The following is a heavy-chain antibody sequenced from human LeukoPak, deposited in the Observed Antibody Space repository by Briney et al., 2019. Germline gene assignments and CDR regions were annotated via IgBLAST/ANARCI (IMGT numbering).Heavy chain of an antibody. CDR2: ISSSSSYI. CDR3: AKGGYYDSSGYYP. J-gene: IGHJ5*02. Sequence: GGSLRLSCAASGFTFSSFSMNWVRQAPGKGLEGVSSISSSSSYIYYADSVKGRFTISRDNAKKSLYLQMNSLRAEDTAVYYCAKGGYYDSSGYYPWGQGTLVTVSS. D-gene: IGHD3-22*01. V-gene: IGHV3-21*01. CDR1: GFTFSSFS.